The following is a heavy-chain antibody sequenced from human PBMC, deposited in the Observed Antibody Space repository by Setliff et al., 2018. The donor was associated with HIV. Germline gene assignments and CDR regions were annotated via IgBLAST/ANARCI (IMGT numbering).Heavy chain of an antibody. CDR1: GISFSSYA. V-gene: IGHV3-23*01. CDR3: AKGSGFYDY. D-gene: IGHD3-22*01. CDR2: IGGSGGST. Sequence: PGGSLRLSCAASGISFSSYAMNWVRQAPGKGLEWVSVIGGSGGSTYYADSVKGRFTISRDSSENTLYLQMDSLRVEDTAVYYCAKGSGFYDYWGQGTLVTVS. J-gene: IGHJ4*02.